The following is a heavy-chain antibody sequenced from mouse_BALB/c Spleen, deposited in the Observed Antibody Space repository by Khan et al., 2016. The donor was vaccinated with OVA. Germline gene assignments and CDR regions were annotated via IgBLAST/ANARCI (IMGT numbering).Heavy chain of an antibody. V-gene: IGHV2-3*01. J-gene: IGHJ4*01. CDR2: IWGDGNT. D-gene: IGHD2-4*01. Sequence: VELVESGPGLVAPSQSLSITCTVSGFSLTGYGVTWVRQPPGKGLEWLGVIWGDGNTNYHSAPISRLSISKDNSKSQVFLKLNSLQTDDTATYYCANFDYGYYAVDCWGQGTSVTVSS. CDR1: GFSLTGYG. CDR3: ANFDYGYYAVDC.